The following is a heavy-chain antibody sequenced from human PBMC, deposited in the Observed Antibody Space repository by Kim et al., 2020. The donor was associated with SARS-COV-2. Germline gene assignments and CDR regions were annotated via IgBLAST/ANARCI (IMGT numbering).Heavy chain of an antibody. J-gene: IGHJ6*02. Sequence: GGSLRLSCAASGFTFSSYAMHWVRQAPGKGLEWVAVISYDGSNKYYVDSVKGRFTISRDNSKNTLYLQMNSLRAEDTAVYYCARDGEQLVPYYYYGMDVWGQGTTVTVSS. CDR1: GFTFSSYA. CDR2: ISYDGSNK. D-gene: IGHD6-6*01. CDR3: ARDGEQLVPYYYYGMDV. V-gene: IGHV3-30*04.